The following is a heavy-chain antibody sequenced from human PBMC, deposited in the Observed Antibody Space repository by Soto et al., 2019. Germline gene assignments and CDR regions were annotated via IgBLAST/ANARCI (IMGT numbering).Heavy chain of an antibody. D-gene: IGHD6-19*01. Sequence: GASVKVSCKASGYTFTSYYMHWVRQAPGQGLEWMGIINPSGGSTSYAQKFQGRVTMTRDTSTSTVYMELSSLRSEDTAVYYCARAGSKSSGWYHSSYYYMDVWGKGTTVTVSS. V-gene: IGHV1-46*03. CDR1: GYTFTSYY. J-gene: IGHJ6*03. CDR2: INPSGGST. CDR3: ARAGSKSSGWYHSSYYYMDV.